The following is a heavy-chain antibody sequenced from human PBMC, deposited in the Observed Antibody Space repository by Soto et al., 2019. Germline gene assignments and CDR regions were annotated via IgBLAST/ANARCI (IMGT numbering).Heavy chain of an antibody. CDR3: ARLDFWSANNWFDP. V-gene: IGHV4-39*01. Sequence: SETLSLTCTVSGGSISSSSYYWGWIRQPPGKGLEWIGSIYYSGSTYYNPSLKSRVTISVDTSKNQFSLKLSSVTAADTAVYYCARLDFWSANNWFDPWGQGTLVTVSS. CDR1: GGSISSSSYY. CDR2: IYYSGST. D-gene: IGHD3-3*01. J-gene: IGHJ5*02.